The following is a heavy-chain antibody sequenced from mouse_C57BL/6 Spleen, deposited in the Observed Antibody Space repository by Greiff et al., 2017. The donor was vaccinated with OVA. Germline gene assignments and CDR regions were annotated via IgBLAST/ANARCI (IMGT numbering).Heavy chain of an antibody. D-gene: IGHD1-1*01. V-gene: IGHV1-19*01. CDR3: ARRGGSSLYFDY. CDR2: INPYNGGT. Sequence: VHVKQSGPVLVKPGASVKMSCKASGYTFTDYYMNWVKQSHGKSLEWIGVINPYNGGTSYNQKFKGKATLTVDKSSSTAYMELNSLTSEDSAVYYCARRGGSSLYFDYWGQGTTLTVSS. CDR1: GYTFTDYY. J-gene: IGHJ2*01.